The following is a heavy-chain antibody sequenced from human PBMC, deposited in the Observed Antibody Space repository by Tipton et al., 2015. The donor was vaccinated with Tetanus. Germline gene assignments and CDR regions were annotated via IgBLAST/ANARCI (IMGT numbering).Heavy chain of an antibody. J-gene: IGHJ4*02. Sequence: QLVQSGAEVKKPGSSVKVSCKASGGTFSSYAISWVRQAPGQGLEWMGGIIPIFGTANYAQKFQGRVTITADESTGTAYMELSSLRSEDAAVYYWAGGLGSTSFSLWAPDFWGQGALFAVSS. CDR2: IIPIFGTA. D-gene: IGHD2-2*01. CDR3: AGGLGSTSFSLWAPDF. CDR1: GGTFSSYA. V-gene: IGHV1-69*01.